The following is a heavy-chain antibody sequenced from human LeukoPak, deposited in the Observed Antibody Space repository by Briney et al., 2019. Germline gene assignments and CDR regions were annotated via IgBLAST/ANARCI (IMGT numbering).Heavy chain of an antibody. CDR3: ARGAKYCSSTSCYEDAFDF. Sequence: PGGSLRLSCAASGFTFSSYAMSWVRQAPGKGLEWVSAVSDSGVGTYYADSVKGRFTISRDNSKNTLYLQMNSLSAEDTAVYYCARGAKYCSSTSCYEDAFDFWGQGTMVTVSS. CDR1: GFTFSSYA. CDR2: VSDSGVGT. D-gene: IGHD2-2*01. V-gene: IGHV3-23*01. J-gene: IGHJ3*01.